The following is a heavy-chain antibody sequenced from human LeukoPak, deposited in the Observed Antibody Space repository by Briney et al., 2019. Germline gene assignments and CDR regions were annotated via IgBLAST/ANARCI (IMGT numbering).Heavy chain of an antibody. Sequence: PSETLSLTCTVSGGSISSGDYYWRWIRQPPGKGLEWIGYIYYSGSTYYNPSLKSRVTISVDTSKNQFSLKLSSVTASDTAVYYCAREGYYDSSGYFQRHDAFDIWGQGTMVTVSS. V-gene: IGHV4-30-4*01. CDR2: IYYSGST. CDR1: GGSISSGDYY. CDR3: AREGYYDSSGYFQRHDAFDI. J-gene: IGHJ3*02. D-gene: IGHD3-22*01.